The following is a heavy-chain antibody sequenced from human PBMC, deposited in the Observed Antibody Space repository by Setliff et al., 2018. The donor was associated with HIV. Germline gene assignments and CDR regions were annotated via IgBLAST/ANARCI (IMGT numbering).Heavy chain of an antibody. CDR1: GASISSGGDY. Sequence: SETLSLTCTVSGASISSGGDYWTWIRQPAGKGLEWIGHVYTSGTTKYNPSLKSRVSILGDTSKKQFSLKLSSVTAADTAVYYCARGDGITSYYYYYYMDVWGKGTTVTVSS. D-gene: IGHD3-16*01. CDR2: VYTSGTT. J-gene: IGHJ6*03. CDR3: ARGDGITSYYYYYYMDV. V-gene: IGHV4-61*09.